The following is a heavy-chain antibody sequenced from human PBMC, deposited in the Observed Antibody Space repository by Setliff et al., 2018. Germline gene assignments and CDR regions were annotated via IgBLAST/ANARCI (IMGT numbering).Heavy chain of an antibody. D-gene: IGHD6-13*01. CDR3: ASDPSYASSLYYYLEV. Sequence: HPGGSLRLSCAASGFTFSNYRMHWVRQAPGKGLEWVSNIKQDGSEKHYVDSVKGRFTVSRDNARNSLYLQMNSLRGDDAAVYYCASDPSYASSLYYYLEVWGKGTTVTVSS. V-gene: IGHV3-7*01. CDR2: IKQDGSEK. J-gene: IGHJ6*03. CDR1: GFTFSNYR.